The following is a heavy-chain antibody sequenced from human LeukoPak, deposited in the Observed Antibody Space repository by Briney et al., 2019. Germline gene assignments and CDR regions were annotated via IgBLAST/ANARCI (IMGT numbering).Heavy chain of an antibody. V-gene: IGHV1-69*04. CDR1: GGTFSSYA. CDR3: ARVTFGADYGDYVGDAFDI. CDR2: IIPILGIA. J-gene: IGHJ3*02. Sequence: GASVKVSCKASGGTFSSYAISWVRQAPGQGLEWMGRIIPILGIANYAQKFQGRVTITADKSTSTAYMELSSLGSEDTAVYYCARVTFGADYGDYVGDAFDIWGQGTMVTVSS. D-gene: IGHD4-17*01.